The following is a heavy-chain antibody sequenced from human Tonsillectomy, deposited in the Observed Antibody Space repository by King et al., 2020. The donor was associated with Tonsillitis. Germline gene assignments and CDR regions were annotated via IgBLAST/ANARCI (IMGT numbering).Heavy chain of an antibody. V-gene: IGHV3-23*03. CDR1: GFTFSSNG. J-gene: IGHJ4*02. D-gene: IGHD1-26*01. CDR2: IYSGGSNT. Sequence: VQLVESGGGLVQPGGSLRLSCAASGFTFSSNGMSWVRQAPGKGLECVSVIYSGGSNTYYADSVKGRFTISRDNSKNTLYVQMSSLRAEDTAIYYCAKITGAIDGPFDSWGQGTLVTVSS. CDR3: AKITGAIDGPFDS.